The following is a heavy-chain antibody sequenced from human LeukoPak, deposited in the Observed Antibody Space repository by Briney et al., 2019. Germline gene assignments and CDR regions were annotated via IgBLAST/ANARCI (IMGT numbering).Heavy chain of an antibody. Sequence: SETLSLTCAVYGGSFSGYYWSWIRQPPGKGLEWIGEINHSGSTNYNPSLKSRVTISVDTSKNQFSLKLSSVTAADTAVYYCARCCRHRITIFGVFINAKGEYNWFDPWGQGTLVTVSS. CDR2: INHSGST. J-gene: IGHJ5*02. V-gene: IGHV4-34*01. CDR1: GGSFSGYY. D-gene: IGHD3-3*01. CDR3: ARCCRHRITIFGVFINAKGEYNWFDP.